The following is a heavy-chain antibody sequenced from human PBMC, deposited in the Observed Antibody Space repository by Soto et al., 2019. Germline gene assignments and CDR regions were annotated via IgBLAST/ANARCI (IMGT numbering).Heavy chain of an antibody. J-gene: IGHJ5*02. CDR3: AREAGGYYYPNWFDP. CDR1: GYTFTSYG. CDR2: ISAYNGNT. D-gene: IGHD3-22*01. V-gene: IGHV1-18*04. Sequence: ASVKVSCKASGYTFTSYGISWVRQAPGQGLEWMGWISAYNGNTNYAQKLQGRVTMTTDTSTSTAYMELRSLRSDDTAVYYCAREAGGYYYPNWFDPWGQGTLVTVSS.